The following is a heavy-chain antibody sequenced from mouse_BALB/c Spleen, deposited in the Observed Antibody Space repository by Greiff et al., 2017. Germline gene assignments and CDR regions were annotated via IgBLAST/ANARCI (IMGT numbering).Heavy chain of an antibody. V-gene: IGHV1S81*02. Sequence: QVQLQQSGAELVKPGASVKLSCKASGYTFTSYYMYWVKQRPGQGLEWIGEINPSNGGTNFNEKFKSKATLTVDKSSSTAYMQLSSLTSEDSAVYYCTRRWLQAMDYGGQGTSVTVSS. CDR3: TRRWLQAMDY. D-gene: IGHD2-3*01. CDR1: GYTFTSYY. CDR2: INPSNGGT. J-gene: IGHJ4*01.